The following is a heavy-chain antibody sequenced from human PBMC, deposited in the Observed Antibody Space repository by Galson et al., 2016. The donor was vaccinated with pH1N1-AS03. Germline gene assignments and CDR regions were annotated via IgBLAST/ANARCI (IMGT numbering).Heavy chain of an antibody. CDR3: ARGYCTGGSCYGQFDH. J-gene: IGHJ4*02. D-gene: IGHD2-15*01. CDR1: GFTFRNYN. CDR2: ITGGSDTI. Sequence: SLRLSCAASGFTFRNYNLNWVRQAPGKGLEWISYITGGSDTIFYADSVRGLFTISRDNAKNSVFLQMNSLRPDDTAVYYCARGYCTGGSCYGQFDHWGQGTLVTVSS. V-gene: IGHV3-48*01.